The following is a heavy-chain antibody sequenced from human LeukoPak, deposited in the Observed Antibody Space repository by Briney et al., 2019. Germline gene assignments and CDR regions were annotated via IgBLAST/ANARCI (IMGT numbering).Heavy chain of an antibody. CDR3: ARGPSYYDSSGSQNAFDI. D-gene: IGHD3-22*01. Sequence: ASVKVSCKASGYTFTSYDINWVRQATGQGLEWMGWMNPNSGNTGYAQKFQGRVTMTRNTSISTAYMELSSLRSEDTAVYYCARGPSYYDSSGSQNAFDIWGQGTMVTVSS. CDR2: MNPNSGNT. J-gene: IGHJ3*02. CDR1: GYTFTSYD. V-gene: IGHV1-8*01.